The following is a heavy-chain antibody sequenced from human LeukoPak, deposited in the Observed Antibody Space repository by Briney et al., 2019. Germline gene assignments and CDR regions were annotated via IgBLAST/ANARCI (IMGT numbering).Heavy chain of an antibody. CDR2: IYHSGSA. CDR3: ARDGPEGGDAFDM. V-gene: IGHV4-38-2*02. Sequence: PSETLSLTCTVSGYSISSRYYWGWIRQPPGEGLEWIGTIYHSGSAYYNPSLKSRVTISVDTSKNQFSLKLSSVTAADTAVYYCARDGPEGGDAFDMWGQGTMVTVSS. J-gene: IGHJ3*02. D-gene: IGHD3-16*01. CDR1: GYSISSRYY.